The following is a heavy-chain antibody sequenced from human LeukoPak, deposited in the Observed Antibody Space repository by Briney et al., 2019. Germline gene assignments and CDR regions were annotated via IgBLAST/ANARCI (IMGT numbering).Heavy chain of an antibody. Sequence: SETLSLTCTVFGDSITNYYWAWIRQPAGKGLEWIGRTYPTRSSDYDPSLRSRVTISLDTSKNQFSLKLTSVTAADTALYFCASEHRDHVGSGYYYDLWGRGTLVTVSS. CDR2: TYPTRSS. J-gene: IGHJ5*02. D-gene: IGHD3-22*01. CDR1: GDSITNYY. CDR3: ASEHRDHVGSGYYYDL. V-gene: IGHV4-4*07.